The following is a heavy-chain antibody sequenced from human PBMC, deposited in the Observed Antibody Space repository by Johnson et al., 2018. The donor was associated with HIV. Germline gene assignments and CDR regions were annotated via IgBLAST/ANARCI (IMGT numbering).Heavy chain of an antibody. V-gene: IGHV3-11*04. CDR2: ISSSGSII. CDR3: ARYIILYWKAFDI. J-gene: IGHJ3*02. D-gene: IGHD1-1*01. Sequence: QVQLVESGGGLVKPGGSLRLSCAASGFTFSDYYMSWIRQAPGKGLEWVSYISSSGSIISYAAYVKGRFTISRDNAKNSLYLQMNSLRAEDTAVYYCARYIILYWKAFDIWGQGTRVTVSS. CDR1: GFTFSDYY.